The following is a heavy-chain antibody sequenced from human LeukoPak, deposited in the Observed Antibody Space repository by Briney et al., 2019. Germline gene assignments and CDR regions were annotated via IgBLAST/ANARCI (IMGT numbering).Heavy chain of an antibody. J-gene: IGHJ6*03. Sequence: GGSLRLSCATSGFIISSFAMHWVRQAPGEGVEWVALSTNDGTNTFYAESVKGRFIISRDNSQNTLYLQMDSLRPEDTAVYYCAKTGVVVVGAVHNYYYYMDVWGKGTTVTVSS. CDR1: GFIISSFA. D-gene: IGHD2-2*01. CDR3: AKTGVVVVGAVHNYYYYMDV. V-gene: IGHV3-30*02. CDR2: STNDGTNT.